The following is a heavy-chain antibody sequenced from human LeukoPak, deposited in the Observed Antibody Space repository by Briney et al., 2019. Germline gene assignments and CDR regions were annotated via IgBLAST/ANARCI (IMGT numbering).Heavy chain of an antibody. CDR1: GVSIISSSYY. Sequence: SETLSLTCTVSGVSIISSSYYWGWIRQPPGKVLECIGSIYYSGGTYYNPSLKSRVTISVDTSKNQFSLKLSSVTAADTALYYCARSGILTGYYPSWGQGTLVTVSS. CDR3: ARSGILTGYYPS. D-gene: IGHD3-9*01. J-gene: IGHJ4*02. V-gene: IGHV4-39*01. CDR2: IYYSGGT.